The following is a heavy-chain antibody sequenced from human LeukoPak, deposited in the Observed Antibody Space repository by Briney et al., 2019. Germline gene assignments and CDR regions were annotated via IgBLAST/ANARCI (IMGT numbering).Heavy chain of an antibody. CDR3: AGFRGAVAGTEAFDI. CDR2: IYYSGST. Sequence: PSETLSLTCTVSGGSISSGDYYWSWIRQPPGKGLEWIGYIYYSGSTYYNPSLKSRVTISVDTSKNQFSLKLSSVTAADTAVYYCAGFRGAVAGTEAFDIWGQGTMVTVSS. D-gene: IGHD6-19*01. V-gene: IGHV4-30-4*02. J-gene: IGHJ3*02. CDR1: GGSISSGDYY.